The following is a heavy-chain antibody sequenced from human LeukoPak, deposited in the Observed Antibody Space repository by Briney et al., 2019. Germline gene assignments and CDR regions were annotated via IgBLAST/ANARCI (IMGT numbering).Heavy chain of an antibody. CDR3: AKGAGGSYGLYYFDY. V-gene: IGHV3-23*01. D-gene: IGHD3-10*01. CDR1: GLSFSSYA. J-gene: IGHJ4*02. Sequence: GGSLRLSCAASGLSFSSYAMSWVRQAPGKGLEWVSSIIASGGSTYYADSVKGRFTISRDNSKNTVYLQMNSLRAEDTAVYYCAKGAGGSYGLYYFDYWGQGTLVTVSS. CDR2: IIASGGST.